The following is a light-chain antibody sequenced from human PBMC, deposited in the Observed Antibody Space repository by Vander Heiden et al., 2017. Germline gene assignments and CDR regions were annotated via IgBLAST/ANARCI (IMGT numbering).Light chain of an antibody. CDR1: SSNIGSNT. CDR2: SNN. CDR3: AAWDDSLNGWV. J-gene: IGLJ3*02. V-gene: IGLV1-44*01. Sequence: QSVLIQPPSESVTPGQMVTISCSGSSSNIGSNTVNWYQQLPGTAPKLLIYSNNQRPSGVPDRFSGSKSGTSASLAISGLQSEDEADYYCAAWDDSLNGWVFGGGTKLTVL.